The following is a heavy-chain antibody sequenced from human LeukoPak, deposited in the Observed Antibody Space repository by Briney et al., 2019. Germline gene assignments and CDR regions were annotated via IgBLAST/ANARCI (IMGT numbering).Heavy chain of an antibody. V-gene: IGHV3-9*01. Sequence: PSGRSLRLSCAATGFTFKDYGMHRVRQPPGKGLEWVSSINWNGGGTDYADSVKGRFTISRDNAKKSLYLQLSSLRPGDTALYYCAKHMRATNTYSFFGLDVWGQGTTVTVSS. CDR3: AKHMRATNTYSFFGLDV. J-gene: IGHJ6*02. D-gene: IGHD1-26*01. CDR1: GFTFKDYG. CDR2: INWNGGGT.